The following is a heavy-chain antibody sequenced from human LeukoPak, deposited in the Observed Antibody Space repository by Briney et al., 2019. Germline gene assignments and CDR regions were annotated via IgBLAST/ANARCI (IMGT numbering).Heavy chain of an antibody. V-gene: IGHV4-4*07. Sequence: PSETLSLTCTVSGGSISSYYWSWIRQPAGKGLEGMGRIYTSGSTNYNPSLKSRVTMSVDTSKNQFSLKLSSVTAADTAVYYCARDGVRGLTFNWFDPWGQGTLVTVSS. J-gene: IGHJ5*02. CDR1: GGSISSYY. D-gene: IGHD3-10*01. CDR2: IYTSGST. CDR3: ARDGVRGLTFNWFDP.